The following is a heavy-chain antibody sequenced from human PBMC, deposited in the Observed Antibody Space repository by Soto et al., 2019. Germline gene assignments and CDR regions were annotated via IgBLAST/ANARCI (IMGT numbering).Heavy chain of an antibody. D-gene: IGHD3-10*01. CDR2: LSGSGGTT. J-gene: IGHJ4*02. CDR3: AKQRADYGSGADTFYFDS. Sequence: PGGSLRLSCAASGFTFHNYAMSWVRQAPGKGLEWVSSLSGSGGTTYYADSVKGRFIISRDNSKNTLYLLMNSLRAEDTALYYCAKQRADYGSGADTFYFDSWGQGALVTVSS. CDR1: GFTFHNYA. V-gene: IGHV3-23*01.